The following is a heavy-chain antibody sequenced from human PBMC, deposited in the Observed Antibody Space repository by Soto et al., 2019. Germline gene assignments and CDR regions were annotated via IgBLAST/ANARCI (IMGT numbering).Heavy chain of an antibody. CDR1: GGSISSGDYY. Sequence: PSETLSLTCTVSGGSISSGDYYWSWIRQPPGKGLEWIGYIYYSGSTYYNPSLKSRVTISVDTSKNQFSLKLSSVTAADTAVYYCARQITGLNWFDPWGQGTPVTVSS. J-gene: IGHJ5*02. CDR3: ARQITGLNWFDP. V-gene: IGHV4-30-4*01. CDR2: IYYSGST. D-gene: IGHD1-20*01.